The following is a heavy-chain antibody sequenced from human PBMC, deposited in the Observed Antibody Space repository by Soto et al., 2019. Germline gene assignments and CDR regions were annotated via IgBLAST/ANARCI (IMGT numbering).Heavy chain of an antibody. CDR1: GFTFSAAW. D-gene: IGHD1-1*01. CDR2: IKSKTDGGTT. Sequence: GGSLRLSCAASGFTFSAAWINWIRQAPGKGLEWVGRIKSKTDGGTTDYAAPVKGRFTISRDDSKNTLYLQMNSLKTEDTAVYYCTTGMGYNPGFDYWGQGTLVTVSS. V-gene: IGHV3-15*07. CDR3: TTGMGYNPGFDY. J-gene: IGHJ4*02.